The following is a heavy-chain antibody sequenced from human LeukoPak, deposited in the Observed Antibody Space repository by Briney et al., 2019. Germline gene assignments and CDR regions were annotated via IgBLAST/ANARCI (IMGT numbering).Heavy chain of an antibody. D-gene: IGHD2-2*01. V-gene: IGHV3-21*01. CDR2: ISSSSSYI. Sequence: GGSLRLSCAATGFIVSSNFMMWVRQAPGKGLEWVSSISSSSSYIYYADSVKGRFTISRDNAKNSLYLQMNSLRAEDTAVYYCARPLSGYCSSTSCYRKSHAFDIWGQGTMVTVSS. CDR1: GFIVSSNF. J-gene: IGHJ3*02. CDR3: ARPLSGYCSSTSCYRKSHAFDI.